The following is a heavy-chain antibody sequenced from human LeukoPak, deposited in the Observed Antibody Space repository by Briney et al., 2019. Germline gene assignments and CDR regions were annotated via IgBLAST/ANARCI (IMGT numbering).Heavy chain of an antibody. J-gene: IGHJ6*03. CDR3: ARGDFWSGYYLYYYYYMDV. CDR2: MNPNSGNT. Sequence: ASVKVSCKASGYTFTSYDINWVRQATGQGLEWMGWMNPNSGNTGYAQKFQGRVTITRSTSISTAYMELSSLRSEDTAVYYCARGDFWSGYYLYYYYYMDVWGKGTTVTVSS. CDR1: GYTFTSYD. V-gene: IGHV1-8*03. D-gene: IGHD3-3*01.